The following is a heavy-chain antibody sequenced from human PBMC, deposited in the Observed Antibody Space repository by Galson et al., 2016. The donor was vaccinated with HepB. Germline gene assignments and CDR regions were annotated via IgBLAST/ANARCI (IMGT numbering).Heavy chain of an antibody. CDR3: ASLGYCSGDDCNGVN. V-gene: IGHV4-4*02. J-gene: IGHJ4*02. CDR2: IYHSGST. Sequence: SETLSLTCAVSGGSISYRNWWSWVRQSPGKGLEWIGEIYHSGSTNYNPSLKSRVTMSLDKSNSQFSLSLTSVTAADTAVYYCASLGYCSGDDCNGVNWGQGTLVTVSS. CDR1: GGSISYRNW. D-gene: IGHD2-15*01.